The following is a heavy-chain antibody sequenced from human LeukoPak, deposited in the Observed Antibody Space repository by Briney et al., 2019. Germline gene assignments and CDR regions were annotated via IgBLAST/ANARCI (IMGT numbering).Heavy chain of an antibody. CDR2: IHTSGIT. D-gene: IGHD6-19*01. CDR1: GGSISNYY. Sequence: SETLSLTCTVSGGSISNYYWSWIRQPAGKGLEWIGHIHTSGITNCNPSLKSRVTMSADTSKNKFSLKPSSVTAADTAVYYCARTVAGTPYFDYWGQGTLVTVSS. V-gene: IGHV4-4*07. CDR3: ARTVAGTPYFDY. J-gene: IGHJ4*02.